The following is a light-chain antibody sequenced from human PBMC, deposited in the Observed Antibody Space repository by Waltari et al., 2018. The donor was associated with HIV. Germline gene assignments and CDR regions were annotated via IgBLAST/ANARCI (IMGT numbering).Light chain of an antibody. J-gene: IGLJ1*01. CDR2: EVN. CDR3: CSYGGRSV. V-gene: IGLV2-23*02. CDR1: SSDVGNNI. Sequence: QSALTQPASVSGSPGQSITMSCTGTSSDVGNNIVSWYQQHPGKAPKLIIYEVNKRPSGVSYRFSGSRSGSTASLTISGLQTEDEADYYCCSYGGRSVFGTGTKVNVL.